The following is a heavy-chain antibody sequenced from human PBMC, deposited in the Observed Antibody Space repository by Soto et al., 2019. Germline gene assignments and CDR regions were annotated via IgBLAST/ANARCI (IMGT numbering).Heavy chain of an antibody. Sequence: GGSLRLSCAASGFTFSSYGMHWVRQAPGKGLEWVAVIWYDGSNKYYADSVKGRFTISRDNSKNTLYLQMNSLRAEDTAVYYCAREEVDTIFGVVTADAFDIWGQGTMVTVSS. V-gene: IGHV3-33*01. CDR2: IWYDGSNK. CDR1: GFTFSSYG. D-gene: IGHD3-3*01. CDR3: AREEVDTIFGVVTADAFDI. J-gene: IGHJ3*02.